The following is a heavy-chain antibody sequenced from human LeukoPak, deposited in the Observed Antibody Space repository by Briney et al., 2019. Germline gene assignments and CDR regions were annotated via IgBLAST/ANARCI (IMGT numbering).Heavy chain of an antibody. J-gene: IGHJ3*02. CDR3: ARDLGIAGTTHAFDI. V-gene: IGHV3-53*01. CDR2: IYGGGPT. CDR1: GFTVSRNY. Sequence: GGSLRLSCAASGFTVSRNYMSWVRQAPGSGLECVSVIYGGGPTYYADSVKGRFTISRDTAKNTLYLQMNSLRGEDTAVYFCARDLGIAGTTHAFDIWGHGTMVTVSS. D-gene: IGHD1-14*01.